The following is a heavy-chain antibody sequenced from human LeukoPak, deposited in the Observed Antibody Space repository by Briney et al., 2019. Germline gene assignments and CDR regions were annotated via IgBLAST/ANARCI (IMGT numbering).Heavy chain of an antibody. CDR1: GGTFSSYA. J-gene: IGHJ4*02. D-gene: IGHD4-17*01. CDR3: ARGPSHYGDYIYFDY. Sequence: SVKVSCKASGGTFSSYAINWVRQAPGQGLEWMGGIIPIFGTANSAKKFQGRVTITADESTSTAYMELSSLRSEDTAVYYCARGPSHYGDYIYFDYWGQGTLVTVSS. V-gene: IGHV1-69*13. CDR2: IIPIFGTA.